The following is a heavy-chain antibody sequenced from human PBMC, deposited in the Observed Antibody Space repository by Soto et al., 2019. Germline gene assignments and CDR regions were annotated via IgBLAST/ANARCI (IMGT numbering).Heavy chain of an antibody. V-gene: IGHV3-30*18. Sequence: QVQLVESGGGVVQPGRSLRLSCAASGFTFSSYGMHWVRQAPGKGLEWVAVISYDGSNKYYADSVKGRFTISRDNSKNTLYLQMNSLRAEDTAVYYCANQGYCSSTSCYYFDYWGQGTLVTVSS. CDR1: GFTFSSYG. CDR3: ANQGYCSSTSCYYFDY. D-gene: IGHD2-2*01. J-gene: IGHJ4*02. CDR2: ISYDGSNK.